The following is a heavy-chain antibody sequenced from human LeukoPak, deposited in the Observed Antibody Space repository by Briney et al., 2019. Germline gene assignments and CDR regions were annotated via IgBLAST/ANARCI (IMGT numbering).Heavy chain of an antibody. CDR2: IIPILGIA. D-gene: IGHD2-2*01. CDR3: ARDPLRGGCSSTSCSLGYY. J-gene: IGHJ4*02. Sequence: ASVKVSCKASGYTFTSYDINWVRQATGQGLEWMGRIIPILGIANYAQKFQGRVTITADKSTSTAYMELSSLRSEDTAVYYCARDPLRGGCSSTSCSLGYYWGQGTLVTVSS. V-gene: IGHV1-69*04. CDR1: GYTFTSYD.